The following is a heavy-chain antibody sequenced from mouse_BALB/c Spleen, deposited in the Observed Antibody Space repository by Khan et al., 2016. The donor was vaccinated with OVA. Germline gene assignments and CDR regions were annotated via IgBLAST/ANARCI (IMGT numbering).Heavy chain of an antibody. V-gene: IGHV1-5*01. CDR3: TRWGYWFAY. Sequence: VQLQQSGTVLARPGASVKMSCKASGYSFTSYWMHWVKQRPGPGLEWIGAIYPGNSDTNYNQKFKGTAKLHAVTSASTATLELSSRTNEDSAVYDCTRWGYWFAYWGQGTLVSVSA. CDR2: IYPGNSDT. J-gene: IGHJ3*01. CDR1: GYSFTSYW. D-gene: IGHD2-2*01.